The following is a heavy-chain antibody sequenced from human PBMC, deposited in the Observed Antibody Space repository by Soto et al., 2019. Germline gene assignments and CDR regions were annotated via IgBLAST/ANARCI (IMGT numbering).Heavy chain of an antibody. D-gene: IGHD2-21*01. V-gene: IGHV3-30*18. Sequence: GGPLRLPCAAFGFTSSGYGMPGARQVPGKGLEWVAVISYDGSNKYYADSVKGRFTISRDNSKNTLYLQMNSLRAEDTAVYYCAKSSCAYDYYYYGMYVWGQGTTVTVSS. CDR3: AKSSCAYDYYYYGMYV. CDR2: ISYDGSNK. CDR1: GFTSSGYG. J-gene: IGHJ6*02.